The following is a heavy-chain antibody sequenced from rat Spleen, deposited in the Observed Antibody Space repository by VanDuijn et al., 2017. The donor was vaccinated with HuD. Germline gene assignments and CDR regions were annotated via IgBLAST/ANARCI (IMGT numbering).Heavy chain of an antibody. J-gene: IGHJ2*01. V-gene: IGHV5-22*01. CDR3: ARHEFGVED. D-gene: IGHD4-3*01. CDR2: ISFEGSYT. CDR1: GFTFGDYY. Sequence: EVQLVESGGGLVQPGRSLKLSCAASGFTFGDYYMAWVRQAPTQGLEWVASISFEGSYTYYGDSVKGRFTISRDNAKSTLYLQVNSLRSEDTATYFCARHEFGVEDWGQGVMVTVSS.